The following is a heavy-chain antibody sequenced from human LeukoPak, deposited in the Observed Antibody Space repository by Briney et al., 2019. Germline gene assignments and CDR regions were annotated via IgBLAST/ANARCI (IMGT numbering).Heavy chain of an antibody. J-gene: IGHJ3*02. Sequence: SETLSRTCAVSGYSISSGYYWGWIRQPPGKGLEWIGSIYHSGSTYYNPSLKSRVTISVDTSKNQFSLKLSSVTAADTAVYYCASGIVVVPAAIGAFDIWGQGTMVTVSS. CDR2: IYHSGST. CDR1: GYSISSGYY. CDR3: ASGIVVVPAAIGAFDI. D-gene: IGHD2-2*02. V-gene: IGHV4-38-2*01.